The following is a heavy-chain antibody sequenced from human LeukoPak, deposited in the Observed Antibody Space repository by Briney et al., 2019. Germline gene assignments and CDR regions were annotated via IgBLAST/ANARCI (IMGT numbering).Heavy chain of an antibody. J-gene: IGHJ6*02. CDR2: ISAYNGNT. CDR3: ARDKGASERYCSSTSCYPGYYYYGMDV. Sequence: ASVKVSCKASGYTFTSYGISWVRQAPGQGLEWMGWISAYNGNTNYAQKLQGRVTMTTDTSTSTAYMELRSLRSDDTAVYYCARDKGASERYCSSTSCYPGYYYYGMDVWGQGTTVAVSS. CDR1: GYTFTSYG. D-gene: IGHD2-2*01. V-gene: IGHV1-18*01.